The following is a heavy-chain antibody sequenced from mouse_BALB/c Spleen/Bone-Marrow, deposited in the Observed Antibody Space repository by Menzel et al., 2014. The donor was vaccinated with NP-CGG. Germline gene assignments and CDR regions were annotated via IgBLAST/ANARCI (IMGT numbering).Heavy chain of an antibody. CDR2: IWSDGST. CDR1: GFSLTTYG. Sequence: QVQLKESGPGLVAPSQSLSITCTVSGFSLTTYGVHWVRQPPGKGLEWLVVIWSDGSTTYNSALKSRLSISKDNSKSQVFLKMNSLQTDDTAMYYCARNFRGGGWLLRDYAMDYWGQGTSVTVSS. V-gene: IGHV2-6*02. J-gene: IGHJ4*01. D-gene: IGHD2-3*01. CDR3: ARNFRGGGWLLRDYAMDY.